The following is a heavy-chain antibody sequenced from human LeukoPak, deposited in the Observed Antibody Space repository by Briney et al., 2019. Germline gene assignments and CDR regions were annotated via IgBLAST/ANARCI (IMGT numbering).Heavy chain of an antibody. Sequence: SETLSLTCAVSGASISSGGYSWSWIRQPPGKGLEWIGYIYHSGSTYYNPSLKSRVTISVDRSKNQFSLKLSSVTAADTAVYYCARGGGYDPPLFDYWGQGTLVTVSS. D-gene: IGHD5-12*01. V-gene: IGHV4-30-2*01. CDR2: IYHSGST. J-gene: IGHJ4*02. CDR1: GASISSGGYS. CDR3: ARGGGYDPPLFDY.